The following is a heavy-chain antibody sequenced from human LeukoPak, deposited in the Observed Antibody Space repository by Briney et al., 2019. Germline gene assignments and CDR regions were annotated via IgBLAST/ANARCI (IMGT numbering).Heavy chain of an antibody. CDR2: IYYSGST. CDR3: ARARGAYGGTPYFDY. V-gene: IGHV4-39*07. CDR1: DGSISSSSYY. D-gene: IGHD4-23*01. Sequence: SETLSLTCTVSDGSISSSSYYWGWIRQPPGKGLEWIGSIYYSGSTYYNPSLKSRVTISVDTSKNQFSLKLSSVTAADTAVYYCARARGAYGGTPYFDYWAREPWSPSPQ. J-gene: IGHJ4*02.